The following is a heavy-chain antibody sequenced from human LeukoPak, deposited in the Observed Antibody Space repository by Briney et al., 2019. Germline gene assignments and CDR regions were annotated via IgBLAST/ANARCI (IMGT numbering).Heavy chain of an antibody. Sequence: GESLKISCKGFGYSFTSYWIAWVRQMPGKGLEWMGLTNPSNSDTKYSPSFQGQVTISADKSITTAYLQWSNLKASDTAMYYCARRYTIFGVITIDYWGQGTLVTVSS. J-gene: IGHJ4*02. CDR2: TNPSNSDT. CDR1: GYSFTSYW. D-gene: IGHD3-3*01. V-gene: IGHV5-51*01. CDR3: ARRYTIFGVITIDY.